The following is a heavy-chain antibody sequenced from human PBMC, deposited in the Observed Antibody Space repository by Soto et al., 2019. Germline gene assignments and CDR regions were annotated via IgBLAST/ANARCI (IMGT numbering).Heavy chain of an antibody. D-gene: IGHD3-10*01. V-gene: IGHV1-46*03. CDR3: ARGVQQLLWFGEPDDAFDI. CDR1: GYTFTSYY. CDR2: INPSGGST. Sequence: ASVKVSCKASGYTFTSYYMHWVRQAPGQGLEWMGIINPSGGSTSYAQKLQGRVTMTRDTSTSTVYMELSSLRSEDTAVYYCARGVQQLLWFGEPDDAFDIWGQGTMVTVSS. J-gene: IGHJ3*02.